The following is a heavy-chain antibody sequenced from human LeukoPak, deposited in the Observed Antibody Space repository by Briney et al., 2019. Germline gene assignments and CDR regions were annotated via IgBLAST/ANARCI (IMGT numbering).Heavy chain of an antibody. V-gene: IGHV3-9*03. D-gene: IGHD4-17*01. CDR3: AKSKTVTTEFDH. J-gene: IGHJ4*02. Sequence: GGSLRLSCAASGFTFDDYAMHWVRQAPGKGLEWVSGISWNSGSIGYADSVKGRFTISRDNAKNSLYLQMNSLRAEDMALYYCAKSKTVTTEFDHWGQGTLVTVSS. CDR1: GFTFDDYA. CDR2: ISWNSGSI.